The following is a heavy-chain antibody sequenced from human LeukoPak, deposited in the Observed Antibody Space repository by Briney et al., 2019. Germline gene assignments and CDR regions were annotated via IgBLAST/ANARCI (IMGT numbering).Heavy chain of an antibody. V-gene: IGHV4-34*01. CDR1: GGSFSGYY. CDR3: ARAFEGSAFDI. CDR2: INHSGST. Sequence: SETLSLTCAVYGGSFSGYYWSWIRQPPGKGLEWIREINHSGSTNYNPSLKSRVTISVDTSKNQFSLKLSSVTAADTAVYYCARAFEGSAFDIWGQGTMVTVSS. J-gene: IGHJ3*02.